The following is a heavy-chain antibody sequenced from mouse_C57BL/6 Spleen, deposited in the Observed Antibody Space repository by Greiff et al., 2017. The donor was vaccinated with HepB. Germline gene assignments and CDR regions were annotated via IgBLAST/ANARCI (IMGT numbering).Heavy chain of an antibody. CDR3: ARGNMVTTAGDFDY. V-gene: IGHV1-64*01. Sequence: VQLQQPGAELVKPGASVKLSCKASGYTFTSYWMHWVKQRPGQGLEWIGMIHPNSGSTNYNEKFKSKATLTVDKSSSTAYMQLSSLTSEDSAVYCCARGNMVTTAGDFDYWGQGTTLTVSS. D-gene: IGHD2-2*01. CDR2: IHPNSGST. J-gene: IGHJ2*01. CDR1: GYTFTSYW.